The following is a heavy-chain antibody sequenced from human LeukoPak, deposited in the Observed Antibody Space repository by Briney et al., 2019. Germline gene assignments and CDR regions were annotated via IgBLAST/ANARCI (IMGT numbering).Heavy chain of an antibody. CDR2: ISGSGGST. CDR3: AKDYDSSGYYEYYFDY. Sequence: GGSLRLSCAASAFTFSSYAMSWVRQAPGKGLEWVSAISGSGGSTYYADSVEGRFTISRDNSKNTLYLQMNSLRAEDTAVYYCAKDYDSSGYYEYYFDYWGQGTLVTVSS. D-gene: IGHD3-22*01. J-gene: IGHJ4*02. CDR1: AFTFSSYA. V-gene: IGHV3-23*01.